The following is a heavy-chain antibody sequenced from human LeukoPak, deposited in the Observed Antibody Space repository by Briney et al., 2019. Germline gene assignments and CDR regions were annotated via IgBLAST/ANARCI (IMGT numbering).Heavy chain of an antibody. CDR2: INPNSGGT. D-gene: IGHD3-10*01. CDR3: ATGVTMVRGVIHDY. CDR1: GYTFTGYY. Sequence: GASVKVSCKASGYTFTGYYMHWVRQAPGQGLEWMGWINPNSGGTNYAQKFQGRVTMTRDTSISTAYMELSRLRSEDTAVYYCATGVTMVRGVIHDYWGQGTLVTVSS. J-gene: IGHJ4*02. V-gene: IGHV1-2*02.